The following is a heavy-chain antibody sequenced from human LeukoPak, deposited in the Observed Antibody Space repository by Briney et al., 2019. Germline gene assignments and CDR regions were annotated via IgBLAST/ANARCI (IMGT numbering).Heavy chain of an antibody. CDR2: IYYSGST. CDR3: ARKVVVVAATNFDY. CDR1: GGSISSSSYY. Sequence: SETLSLTCTVTGGSISSSSYYWGWIRRPPGKGLEWIGSIYYSGSTYYNPSLKSRVTISVDTSKNQFSLKLSSVTAADTAVYYCARKVVVVAATNFDYWGQGTLVTVSS. J-gene: IGHJ4*02. V-gene: IGHV4-39*01. D-gene: IGHD2-15*01.